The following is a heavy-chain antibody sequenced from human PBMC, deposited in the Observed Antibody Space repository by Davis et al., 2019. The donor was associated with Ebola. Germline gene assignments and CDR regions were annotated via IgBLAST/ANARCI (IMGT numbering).Heavy chain of an antibody. D-gene: IGHD3-3*01. CDR3: ARGKFWSGDYGMDV. Sequence: GESLKISCAASGFTFSSYDMHWVRQAPGKGLVWVSRINSDGSSTSYADSVKGRFTISRDNAKNTLYLQMNSLRAEDTAVYYCARGKFWSGDYGMDVWGQGTTVTVSS. CDR1: GFTFSSYD. CDR2: INSDGSST. V-gene: IGHV3-74*01. J-gene: IGHJ6*02.